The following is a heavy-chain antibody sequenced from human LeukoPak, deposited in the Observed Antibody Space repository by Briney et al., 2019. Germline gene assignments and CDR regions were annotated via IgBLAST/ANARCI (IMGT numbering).Heavy chain of an antibody. CDR2: ISSNGGST. J-gene: IGHJ3*01. CDR1: GFTFSSYA. CDR3: ARDPNGDYIGAFDF. D-gene: IGHD4-17*01. Sequence: GGSLRLSCAASGFTFSSYAMHWVRQAPGKGLEYVSAISSNGGSTYYANSVKGRFTISRDNSKNTLYLQMGSLRAEDMAVYYCARDPNGDYIGAFDFLGQGTVVTVSS. V-gene: IGHV3-64*01.